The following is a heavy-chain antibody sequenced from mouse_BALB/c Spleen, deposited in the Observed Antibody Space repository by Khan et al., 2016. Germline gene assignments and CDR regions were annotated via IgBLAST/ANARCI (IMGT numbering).Heavy chain of an antibody. CDR3: AKDSAGYWVAY. CDR2: IDPSDSET. J-gene: IGHJ3*01. Sequence: QVQLKESGPQLVRPGASVKISCKASGYSFTSYWMHWVKQRPGQGLEWIGMIDPSDSETRLHQKFKDKATLTVDRSSSTAYMHVSSPTSEDSAVYYCAKDSAGYWVAYWGQGTLVTVSA. D-gene: IGHD3-2*01. CDR1: GYSFTSYW. V-gene: IGHV1S126*01.